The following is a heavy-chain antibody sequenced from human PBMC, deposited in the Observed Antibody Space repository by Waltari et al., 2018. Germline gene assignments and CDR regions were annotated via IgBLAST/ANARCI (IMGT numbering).Heavy chain of an antibody. J-gene: IGHJ4*02. CDR2: IVVGSGNT. CDR1: GSTFTSSA. V-gene: IGHV1-58*02. Sequence: QVQLVRSGPEVKKPGTSVTVSCKASGSTFTSSAMQWVRQARGQRLEWIGWIVVGSGNTNYAQKFQERVTITRDMSTSTAYMELSSLRSEDTAVYYCAADYYDSSGYYLDYWGQGTLVTVSS. D-gene: IGHD3-22*01. CDR3: AADYYDSSGYYLDY.